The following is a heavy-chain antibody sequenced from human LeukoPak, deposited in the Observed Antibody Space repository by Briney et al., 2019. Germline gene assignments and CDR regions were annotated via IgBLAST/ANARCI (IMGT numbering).Heavy chain of an antibody. Sequence: GGSLRLSCAASGFTLSSNWMHWVRQAPGKGLVWVSRINGDGSSTSYADSVKGRFIISRDNAKNTLYLQMNSLRAEDTAVYYCARGSSSGWPDYFDYWGQGTPVTVSS. CDR2: INGDGSST. V-gene: IGHV3-74*01. CDR3: ARGSSSGWPDYFDY. D-gene: IGHD6-19*01. CDR1: GFTLSSNW. J-gene: IGHJ4*02.